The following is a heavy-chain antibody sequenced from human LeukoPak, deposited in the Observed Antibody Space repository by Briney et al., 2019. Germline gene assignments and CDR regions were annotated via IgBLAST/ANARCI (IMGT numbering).Heavy chain of an antibody. CDR2: INHSGST. D-gene: IGHD3-16*02. Sequence: GSLRLSCAASGFTFDDYGMSWIRQPPGKRLEWIGEINHSGSTNYNPSLKSRVTISVDTSKNQFSLKLSSVTAADTAVYYCARRVGVWGSYRFTFDYWGQGTLVTVSS. J-gene: IGHJ4*02. V-gene: IGHV4-34*01. CDR3: ARRVGVWGSYRFTFDY. CDR1: GFTFDDYG.